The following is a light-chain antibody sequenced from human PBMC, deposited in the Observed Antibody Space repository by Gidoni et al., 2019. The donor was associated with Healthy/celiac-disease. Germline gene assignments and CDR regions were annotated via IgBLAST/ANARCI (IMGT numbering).Light chain of an antibody. CDR2: DAS. CDR3: QQRSNWPPLT. Sequence: EMVLTQSPATLSLSPGESATISCRASRRVSSYLSWYQQTPGQAPRLLLYDASNSATGIPARFSSSGSGTDFTLPIISLEPQDFAVYYCQQRSNWPPLTFGGGTKVEIK. V-gene: IGKV3-11*01. CDR1: RRVSSY. J-gene: IGKJ4*01.